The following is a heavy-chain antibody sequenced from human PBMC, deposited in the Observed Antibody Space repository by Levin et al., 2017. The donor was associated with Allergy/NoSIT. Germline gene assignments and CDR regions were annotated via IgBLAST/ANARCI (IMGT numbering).Heavy chain of an antibody. Sequence: GGSLRLSCAASGITFSSYAMSWVRQAPGKGLEWVSGITGSGGSTYYADSVRGRFTISRDNSKNTLNLQMNSLRAEDTAVYYCAKAASSYYYGMDVWGQGTTVTVSS. CDR1: GITFSSYA. CDR3: AKAASSYYYGMDV. V-gene: IGHV3-23*01. CDR2: ITGSGGST. J-gene: IGHJ6*02.